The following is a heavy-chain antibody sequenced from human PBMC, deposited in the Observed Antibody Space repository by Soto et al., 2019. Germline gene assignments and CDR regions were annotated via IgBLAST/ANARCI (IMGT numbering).Heavy chain of an antibody. Sequence: PSETLSLTCTVSGGSISSGGYYWSWIRQHPGKGLEWIGYIYYSGSTYYNPSLKSRVTISVDTSKNQFSLKLSSVTAADTAVYYCARNDPSTQFDYWGQGTLVTVSS. CDR3: ARNDPSTQFDY. D-gene: IGHD1-1*01. V-gene: IGHV4-31*03. CDR1: GGSISSGGYY. CDR2: IYYSGST. J-gene: IGHJ4*02.